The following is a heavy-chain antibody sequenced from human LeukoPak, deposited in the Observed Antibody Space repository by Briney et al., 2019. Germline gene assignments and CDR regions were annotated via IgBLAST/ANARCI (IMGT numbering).Heavy chain of an antibody. D-gene: IGHD2-2*01. CDR3: VRERGHCISTYCYNWFDP. V-gene: IGHV4-61*02. J-gene: IGHJ5*02. Sequence: PSETLSLTCTVSGGSTSSGSYYWSWIRQPAGKGLEWIGRIYTSGSTNYNPSLKSRVTISVDTSKNQFSLKLSSVTAADTAVYYCVRERGHCISTYCYNWFDPWGQGILVSVPS. CDR1: GGSTSSGSYY. CDR2: IYTSGST.